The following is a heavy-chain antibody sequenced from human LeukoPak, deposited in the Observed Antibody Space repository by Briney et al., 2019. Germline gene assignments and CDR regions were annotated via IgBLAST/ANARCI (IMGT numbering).Heavy chain of an antibody. D-gene: IGHD3-3*01. Sequence: SETLSLTCTVSGGSISSSSYYWGWIRQPPGKGLEWIGSIYYSGSTYYNPSLKSRVTISVDTSKNQFSLKLSSVTAADTAVYYCARGPHYDFWSGPAELDPWGQGTLVTVSS. CDR2: IYYSGST. J-gene: IGHJ5*02. V-gene: IGHV4-39*01. CDR1: GGSISSSSYY. CDR3: ARGPHYDFWSGPAELDP.